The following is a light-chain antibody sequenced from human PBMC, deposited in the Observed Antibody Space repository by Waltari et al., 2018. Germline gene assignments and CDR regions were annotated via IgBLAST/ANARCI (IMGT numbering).Light chain of an antibody. Sequence: QSALTQSASVSGSPGQSITISCTGTSSDVGNYDYVSWYQHHPGKAPKLMIYDVSYRPSGVSNRFSGSKSGNTASLTISGLQAEDEADYYCSSYTSSSTLWVFGGGTKLTVL. CDR2: DVS. CDR1: SSDVGNYDY. V-gene: IGLV2-14*03. J-gene: IGLJ3*02. CDR3: SSYTSSSTLWV.